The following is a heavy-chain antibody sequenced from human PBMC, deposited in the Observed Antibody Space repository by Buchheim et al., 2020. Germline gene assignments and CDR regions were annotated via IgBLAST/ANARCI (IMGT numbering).Heavy chain of an antibody. D-gene: IGHD6-6*01. CDR3: TRGSIAARRGYY. CDR1: GFTLSGHA. Sequence: EVRLLESGGGLVKPGESLRLSCAASGFTLSGHAMNWVRQAPGKGLEWVSSISLDSKYIYYTDSVKGRFTISRDNAKNALDLQMNSLRAEDTAVYYCTRGSIAARRGYYWGQGTL. CDR2: ISLDSKYI. J-gene: IGHJ4*02. V-gene: IGHV3-21*01.